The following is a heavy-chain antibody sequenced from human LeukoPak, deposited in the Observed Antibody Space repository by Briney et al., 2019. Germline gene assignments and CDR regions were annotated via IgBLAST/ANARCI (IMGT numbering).Heavy chain of an antibody. CDR3: AKLLVRGVIIGYFDY. V-gene: IGHV3-23*01. CDR1: EFTFSSYA. J-gene: IGHJ4*02. CDR2: ISGSGGST. D-gene: IGHD3-10*01. Sequence: GGSLRLSCAASEFTFSSYAMSWVRQAPGKGLEWVSAISGSGGSTYYADSVKGRFTISRDNSKNTLYLQMNSLRAEDTAVYYCAKLLVRGVIIGYFDYWGQGTLVTVSS.